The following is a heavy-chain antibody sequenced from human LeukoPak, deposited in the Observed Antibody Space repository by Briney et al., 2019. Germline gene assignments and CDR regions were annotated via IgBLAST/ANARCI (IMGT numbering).Heavy chain of an antibody. V-gene: IGHV4-39*01. CDR3: ARQAVGVAALFDY. CDR2: IYYSGST. Sequence: KSSETLSLTCTVSGGSISSCSFYWVWIRQPPGKGLEWIGNIYYSGSTYYNPSLMSRVIISVDTSKNQFSLKLSSGTTADTAVYYRARQAVGVAALFDYWGQGTLVTVSS. J-gene: IGHJ4*02. CDR1: GGSISSCSFY. D-gene: IGHD2-15*01.